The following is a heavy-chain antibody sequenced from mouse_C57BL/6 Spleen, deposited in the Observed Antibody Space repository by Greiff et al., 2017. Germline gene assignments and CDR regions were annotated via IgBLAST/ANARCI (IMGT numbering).Heavy chain of an antibody. V-gene: IGHV3-6*01. CDR1: GYSITSGYY. Sequence: ESGPGLVKPSQSLSVTCSVTGYSITSGYYWNWIRQFPGNKLEWMGYISYDGSNNYNPSLKNRISITRDTSKNQFFLKLNSVTTEDTAKYYCARGGTVVSFDYWGQGTTLTVSS. CDR3: ARGGTVVSFDY. CDR2: ISYDGSN. J-gene: IGHJ2*01. D-gene: IGHD1-1*01.